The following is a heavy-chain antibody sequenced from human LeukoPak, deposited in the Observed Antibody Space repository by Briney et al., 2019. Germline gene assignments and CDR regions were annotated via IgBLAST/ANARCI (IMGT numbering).Heavy chain of an antibody. V-gene: IGHV3-21*01. Sequence: PGGSLRLSCAASGFTFSSYSMNWVRQAPGKGLEWVSSISSSSSYIYYADSVKGRFTISRDNAKNSLYLQMNSLRAEDTAVYYCAKEYCSSTSCSAGAFDIWGQGTMVTVSS. J-gene: IGHJ3*02. CDR3: AKEYCSSTSCSAGAFDI. CDR1: GFTFSSYS. D-gene: IGHD2-2*01. CDR2: ISSSSSYI.